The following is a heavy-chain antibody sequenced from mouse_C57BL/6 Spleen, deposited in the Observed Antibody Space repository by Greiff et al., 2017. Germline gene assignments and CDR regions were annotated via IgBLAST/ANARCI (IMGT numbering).Heavy chain of an antibody. CDR3: ARESLTGYSWYFDV. D-gene: IGHD4-1*01. CDR1: GYTFTSYW. J-gene: IGHJ1*03. V-gene: IGHV1-52*01. Sequence: QVHVKQPGAELVRPGSSVKLSCKASGYTFTSYWMHWVKQRPIQGLEWIGNIDPSDSETHYNQKFKDKATLTVDKSSSTAYMQLSSLTSEDSAVYYCARESLTGYSWYFDVWGTGTTVTVSS. CDR2: IDPSDSET.